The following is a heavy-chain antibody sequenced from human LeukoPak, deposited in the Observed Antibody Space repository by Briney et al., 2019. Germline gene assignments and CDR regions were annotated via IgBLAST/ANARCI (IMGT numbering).Heavy chain of an antibody. CDR2: TISSIGYI. Sequence: GRCLSLAWAPVRLSFSSNSINWVRQAPGEWLGWVTSTISSIGYIIHADSVKGRFTLSRDHAKNSSCLPMNRLRAEARTVYYCARDRITDFWCGYYTNYLDYWGQGTLVTVSS. V-gene: IGHV3-21*06. D-gene: IGHD3-3*01. CDR1: RLSFSSNS. CDR3: ARDRITDFWCGYYTNYLDY. J-gene: IGHJ4*02.